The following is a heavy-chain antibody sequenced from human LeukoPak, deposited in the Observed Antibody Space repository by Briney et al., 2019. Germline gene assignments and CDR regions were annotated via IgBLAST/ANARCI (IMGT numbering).Heavy chain of an antibody. V-gene: IGHV4-39*01. J-gene: IGHJ4*02. Sequence: PSETLSLTCTASGGSMSSSSYYWGWIRQPPGRGLEWIGSIYSSGSSYYNPSLKSRVSISVDTSKIQFSLKLSSVTAEDTAVYYCARGRLAITMIVVARGDYLDYWGQGTLVTVSS. CDR3: ARGRLAITMIVVARGDYLDY. CDR2: IYSSGSS. CDR1: GGSMSSSSYY. D-gene: IGHD3-22*01.